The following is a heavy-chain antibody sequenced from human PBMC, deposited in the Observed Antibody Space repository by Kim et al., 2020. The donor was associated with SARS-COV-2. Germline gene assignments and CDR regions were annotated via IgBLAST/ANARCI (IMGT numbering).Heavy chain of an antibody. J-gene: IGHJ6*01. D-gene: IGHD6-19*01. V-gene: IGHV3-23*01. CDR2: ISGSGRNT. Sequence: GGSLRLSCAASGFTLSSYGLHWVRQAPGKGLEWVSVISGSGRNTYYADSVKGRFTISRDNSKNTLYLQMNSLRAEDTAVYYCAKRIAVAGTSGWGYSLDV. CDR3: AKRIAVAGTSGWGYSLDV. CDR1: GFTLSSYG.